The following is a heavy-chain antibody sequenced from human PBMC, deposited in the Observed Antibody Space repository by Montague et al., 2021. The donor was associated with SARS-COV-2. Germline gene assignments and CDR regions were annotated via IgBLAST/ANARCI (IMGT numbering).Heavy chain of an antibody. CDR2: ISDSGGST. Sequence: SLRLSCAASGFTFSSYVMTWVRQAPGKGLEWVSTISDSGGSTYYADSVKGRFTISRDNSKNTLYLQMNSLRAEDTAVYYCANRGVRYFDAQGVWYYFDYWGQGTLVTVSS. D-gene: IGHD3-9*01. CDR3: ANRGVRYFDAQGVWYYFDY. V-gene: IGHV3-23*01. CDR1: GFTFSSYV. J-gene: IGHJ4*02.